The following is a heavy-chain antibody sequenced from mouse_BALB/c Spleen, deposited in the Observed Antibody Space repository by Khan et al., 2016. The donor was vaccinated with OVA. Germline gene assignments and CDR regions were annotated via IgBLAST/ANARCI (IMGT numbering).Heavy chain of an antibody. D-gene: IGHD1-1*01. CDR2: IDPENGDP. J-gene: IGHJ3*01. CDR3: ARSGYFAWFTY. V-gene: IGHV14-1*02. CDR1: GFNIKDYY. Sequence: VRLQQSGAELVRPGALVKLSCKPSGFNIKDYYIHWVKQRPEQGLEWIGWIDPENGDPIYDPRFQGKAIITADTSSNTAYLQLSSLASEDTAFYYCARSGYFAWFTYWGQGTLVTVSA.